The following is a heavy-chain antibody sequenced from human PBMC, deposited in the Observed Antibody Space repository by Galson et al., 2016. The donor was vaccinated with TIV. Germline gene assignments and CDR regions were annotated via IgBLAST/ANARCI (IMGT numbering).Heavy chain of an antibody. CDR2: IYYSGNTNY. CDR3: ARAPYGENWYFDL. CDR1: GGSISSFH. V-gene: IGHV4-59*08. J-gene: IGHJ2*01. D-gene: IGHD4-17*01. Sequence: SETLSLTCSVSGGSISSFHWSWIRQPPGKGLEWIGYIYYSGNTNYNYNPSLESRVTMSVDTSKTQVSLELYSVTAADTAVYFCARAPYGENWYFDLWGRGTLVTVSS.